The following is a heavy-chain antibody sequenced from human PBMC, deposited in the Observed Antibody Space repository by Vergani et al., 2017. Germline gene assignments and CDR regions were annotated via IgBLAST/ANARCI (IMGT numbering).Heavy chain of an antibody. CDR1: GFSFRNAW. CDR3: TTDPRDCGDGSCYWLRDHHYYGMDV. Sequence: EVQLVESGGGIVKPGGSLRLSCVASGFSFRNAWMNWVRRTPGKGLEWVGRIKSTFDRGTTDYAAAVKGRFTISRDDSKNTLFLQMNGLKAEDIGVSYCTTDPRDCGDGSCYWLRDHHYYGMDVWGQGTTVTVSS. V-gene: IGHV3-15*07. CDR2: IKSTFDRGTT. D-gene: IGHD2-21*01. J-gene: IGHJ6*02.